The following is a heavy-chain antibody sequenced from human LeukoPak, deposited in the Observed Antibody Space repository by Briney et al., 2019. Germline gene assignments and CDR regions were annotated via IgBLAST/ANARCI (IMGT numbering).Heavy chain of an antibody. CDR3: ARKTYYYDSSGYYDYWYFDL. J-gene: IGHJ2*01. D-gene: IGHD3-22*01. V-gene: IGHV5-10-1*01. CDR2: IDPSDSYT. Sequence: GESLRTSCKGSGYSFTSYWISWVRQMPGKGLEWMGRIDPSDSYTNYSPSFQGHVTISADKSISTAYLQWSSLKASDTAMYYCARKTYYYDSSGYYDYWYFDLWGRGTLVTVSS. CDR1: GYSFTSYW.